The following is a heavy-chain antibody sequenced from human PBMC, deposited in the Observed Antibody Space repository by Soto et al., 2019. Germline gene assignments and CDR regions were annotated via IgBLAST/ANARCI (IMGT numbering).Heavy chain of an antibody. CDR1: GGSFSGYY. CDR3: ARLKRVFTIFGVVNYYYYYCMDV. CDR2: INHSGST. D-gene: IGHD3-3*01. J-gene: IGHJ6*03. Sequence: QVQLQQWGAGLLKPSETLSLTCAVYGGSFSGYYWSWIRQPPGKGLEWIGEINHSGSTNYNPSLKSRGTITVDTSKNHFSMKLSSVNAADTAVYYCARLKRVFTIFGVVNYYYYYCMDVWGKGTTVTVSS. V-gene: IGHV4-34*01.